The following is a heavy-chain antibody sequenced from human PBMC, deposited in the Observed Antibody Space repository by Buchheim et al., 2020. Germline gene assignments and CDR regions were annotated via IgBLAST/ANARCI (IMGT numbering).Heavy chain of an antibody. CDR3: AKDMDRGIAAPLGY. J-gene: IGHJ4*02. V-gene: IGHV3-30*18. CDR1: GFTFSSYG. CDR2: ISYDGSNK. D-gene: IGHD6-6*01. Sequence: QVQLVESGGGVVQPGRSLRLSCAASGFTFSSYGMHWVRQAPGKGLEWVAVISYDGSNKYYGDSVKGRFTISRDNSKNTLYLQMNSLRGEDTAVYFCAKDMDRGIAAPLGYWGQGTL.